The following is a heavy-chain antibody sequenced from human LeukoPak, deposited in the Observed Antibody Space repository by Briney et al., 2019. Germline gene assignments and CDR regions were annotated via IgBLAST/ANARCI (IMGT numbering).Heavy chain of an antibody. CDR2: INHSGST. J-gene: IGHJ6*03. V-gene: IGHV4-34*01. Sequence: SETLSLICDVYGGSFSDYYWSWIRQPPGKGLEWIGEINHSGSTYYNPSLESRVTISIDTSKNQFSLKLKSVSAADTAVYYCAREAGQQSVPGYYYMDVWDIGTTV. CDR3: AREAGQQSVPGYYYMDV. CDR1: GGSFSDYY. D-gene: IGHD6-13*01.